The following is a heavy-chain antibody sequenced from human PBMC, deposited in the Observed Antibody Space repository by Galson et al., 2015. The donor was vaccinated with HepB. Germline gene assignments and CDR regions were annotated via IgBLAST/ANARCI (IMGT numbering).Heavy chain of an antibody. CDR3: ARDGTIAVRPFYHYYMDV. CDR2: INAGNGNT. D-gene: IGHD6-6*01. J-gene: IGHJ6*03. V-gene: IGHV1-3*01. CDR1: GYTFTTYV. Sequence: SVKVSCKASGYTFTTYVMHWVRQAPGQILEWMGWINAGNGNTKYSQKFQGRVTITRDTFASTVYMELSSLRSEDTAVYYCARDGTIAVRPFYHYYMDVWGKGTTVTVSS.